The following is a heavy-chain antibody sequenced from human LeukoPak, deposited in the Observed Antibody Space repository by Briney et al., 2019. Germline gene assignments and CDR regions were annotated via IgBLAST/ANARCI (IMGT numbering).Heavy chain of an antibody. J-gene: IGHJ4*02. CDR1: GGSISSYY. V-gene: IGHV4-59*01. Sequence: SQTLSLTCTVSGGSISSYYWSWIRQPPGKGLEWIGYIYYSGSTNYNPSLKSRVTISVDTSKNQFSLKLSSVTAADTAVYYCARDADYYGFDYWGQGTLVTVSS. CDR3: ARDADYYGFDY. CDR2: IYYSGST. D-gene: IGHD3-10*01.